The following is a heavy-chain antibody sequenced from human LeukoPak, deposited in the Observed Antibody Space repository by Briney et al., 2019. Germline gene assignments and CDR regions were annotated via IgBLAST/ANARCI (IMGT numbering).Heavy chain of an antibody. CDR2: IYYSGST. CDR3: ARQYDSSGYYYGVAFDI. V-gene: IGHV4-59*08. CDR1: GGSISSYY. J-gene: IGHJ3*02. Sequence: PSETLSLTCTVSGGSISSYYWSWIRQPPGKGLEWIGYIYYSGSTNYNPSLKSRVTISVDTSENQFSLKLSSVTAADTAVYYCARQYDSSGYYYGVAFDIWGQGTMVTVSS. D-gene: IGHD3-22*01.